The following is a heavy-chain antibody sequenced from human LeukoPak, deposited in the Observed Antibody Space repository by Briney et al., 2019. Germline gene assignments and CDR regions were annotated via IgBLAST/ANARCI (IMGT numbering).Heavy chain of an antibody. CDR2: ITGNGDST. Sequence: LTGGSLRLSCAASGFTFAGYAMAWVRPAPGKGLNWVTGITGNGDSTYYADSVKGRFTISRDNSRNTLYLQMNSLRDEDTAVYYRAKRDYFSSGDYYPLFDNWGQGTLVTVSS. CDR1: GFTFAGYA. V-gene: IGHV3-23*01. J-gene: IGHJ4*02. D-gene: IGHD3-22*01. CDR3: AKRDYFSSGDYYPLFDN.